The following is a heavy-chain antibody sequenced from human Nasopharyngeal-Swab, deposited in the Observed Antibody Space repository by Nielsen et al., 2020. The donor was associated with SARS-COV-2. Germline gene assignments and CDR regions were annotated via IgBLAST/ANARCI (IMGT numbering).Heavy chain of an antibody. D-gene: IGHD6-19*01. CDR3: AREFPVAGTGFDY. CDR2: ISFSGGST. J-gene: IGHJ4*02. CDR1: GFIFSNYA. Sequence: GGSLRLSCAASGFIFSNYAMNWVRQAPGKGLEWVSGISFSGGSTSYADSVKGRFTISRDNSKNTLYLQMNSLRAEDTAVYYCAREFPVAGTGFDYWGQGTLVTVSS. V-gene: IGHV3-23*01.